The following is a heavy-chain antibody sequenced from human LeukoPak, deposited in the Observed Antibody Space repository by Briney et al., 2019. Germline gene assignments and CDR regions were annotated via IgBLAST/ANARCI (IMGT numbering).Heavy chain of an antibody. CDR1: GGSISSYY. D-gene: IGHD6-6*01. J-gene: IGHJ3*02. Sequence: SETLSLTCTVSGGSISSYYWSWLRQPPGKGLEWIGYIYYSGSTNYNPSLKSRVTISVDTSKNQFSLKLSSVTAADTAVYYCARDWQYSSSLGDAFDIWGQGTMVTVSS. CDR2: IYYSGST. V-gene: IGHV4-59*01. CDR3: ARDWQYSSSLGDAFDI.